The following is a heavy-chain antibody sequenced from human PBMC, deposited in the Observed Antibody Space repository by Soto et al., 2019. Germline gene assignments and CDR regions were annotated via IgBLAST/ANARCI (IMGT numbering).Heavy chain of an antibody. CDR2: ILPIFGTA. CDR3: ARVHEYGGNSDAFDI. V-gene: IGHV1-69*15. J-gene: IGHJ3*02. Sequence: QVQLLQSGPEVKKPGSSVKVSCKASGGTFSSSAINWLRQAPGQGPEWRGNILPIFGTADYAQKFQGRVTTTXXXSXXTAYMELRRRFSEDPAVYFCARVHEYGGNSDAFDIWGQGTVVTVSS. D-gene: IGHD4-17*01. CDR1: GGTFSSSA.